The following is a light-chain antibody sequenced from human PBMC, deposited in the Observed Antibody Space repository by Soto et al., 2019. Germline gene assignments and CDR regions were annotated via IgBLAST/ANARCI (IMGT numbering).Light chain of an antibody. J-gene: IGLJ3*02. V-gene: IGLV2-8*01. CDR2: EVN. Sequence: QSVLTQPPSASGSPGQSVTISCTGTSSDIGGYNSVSWYQQHPGKAPRLMIYEVNKRPSGVPDRFSGSKSGYTASLTVSGLQTDDEAFYYCSSSAGIYHYLVFGGGTKLIVL. CDR3: SSSAGIYHYLV. CDR1: SSDIGGYNS.